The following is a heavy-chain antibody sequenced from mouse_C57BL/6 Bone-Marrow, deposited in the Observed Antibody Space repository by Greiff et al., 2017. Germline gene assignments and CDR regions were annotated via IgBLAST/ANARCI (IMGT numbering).Heavy chain of an antibody. D-gene: IGHD2-4*01. CDR1: GFSLTSYA. CDR2: IWTGGGT. V-gene: IGHV2-9-1*01. Sequence: VKLMESGPGLVAPSQSLSITCTVSGFSLTSYAISWVRQPPGKGLEWLGVIWTGGGTNYNSALKSRLSLSKDNSTSQVFLKMNSLQTDDTARYYCARKGDYDYNVLYYYAMDYWGQGTSVTVSS. J-gene: IGHJ4*01. CDR3: ARKGDYDYNVLYYYAMDY.